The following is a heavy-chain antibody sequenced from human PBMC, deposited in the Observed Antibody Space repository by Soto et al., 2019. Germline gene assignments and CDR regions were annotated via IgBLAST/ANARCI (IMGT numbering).Heavy chain of an antibody. D-gene: IGHD6-19*01. CDR2: IIPIFGTA. Sequence: ASVKVSCKASGGTFSSYAISWVRQAPGQGLEWMGGIIPIFGTANYAQKFQGRVTITADKSTSTAYMELSSLRSEDTAVYYCSFEHSSGWSSGSHYYGMDVWGQGTTVTVSS. V-gene: IGHV1-69*06. J-gene: IGHJ6*02. CDR3: SFEHSSGWSSGSHYYGMDV. CDR1: GGTFSSYA.